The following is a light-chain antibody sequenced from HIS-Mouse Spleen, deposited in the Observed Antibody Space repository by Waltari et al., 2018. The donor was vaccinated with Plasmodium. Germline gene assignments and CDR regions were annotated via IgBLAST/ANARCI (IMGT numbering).Light chain of an antibody. CDR2: GAS. J-gene: IGKJ2*01. CDR3: QQYNNWPPYT. Sequence: EIVMTQSPATLSVSPGERATLSCRASQSVSSNLAWYQQKPGQAPRLLIYGASTRATGIPARFIGSGSGTEFTLTISSMQSEDLAVYYCQQYNNWPPYTFGQGTKLEIK. V-gene: IGKV3-15*01. CDR1: QSVSSN.